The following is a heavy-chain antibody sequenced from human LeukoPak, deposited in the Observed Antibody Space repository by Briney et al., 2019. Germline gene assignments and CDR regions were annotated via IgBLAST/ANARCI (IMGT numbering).Heavy chain of an antibody. CDR2: MNPNSGNT. Sequence: ASVKVSCKASGYTFTGYYMHWVRQAPGQGLEWMGWMNPNSGNTGYAQKFQGRVTMTRNTSISTAYMELSSLRSEDTAVYYCARGGLYDYVWGSYRYPFDYWGQGTLVTVSS. CDR1: GYTFTGYY. D-gene: IGHD3-16*02. J-gene: IGHJ4*02. V-gene: IGHV1-8*02. CDR3: ARGGLYDYVWGSYRYPFDY.